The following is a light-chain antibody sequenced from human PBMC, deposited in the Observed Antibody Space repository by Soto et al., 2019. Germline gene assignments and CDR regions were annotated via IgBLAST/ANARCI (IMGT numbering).Light chain of an antibody. J-gene: IGKJ1*01. CDR3: QKYSSLPPWT. V-gene: IGKV1-27*01. CDR1: QGIANY. Sequence: DIQMTQSPSSLSASVGDRVAITCRASQGIANYLAWYQQKPGKVPKLLIYAASTLQSGVPSRFSGSGSGTDFTLTISSLQPEDVGTYYCQKYSSLPPWTFGQGTKVEIK. CDR2: AAS.